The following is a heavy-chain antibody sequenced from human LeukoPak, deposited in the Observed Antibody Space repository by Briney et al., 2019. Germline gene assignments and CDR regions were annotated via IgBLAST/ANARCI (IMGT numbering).Heavy chain of an antibody. D-gene: IGHD2/OR15-2a*01. CDR1: GYSIRTGYY. CDR2: VYHSGST. CDR3: ARSYFSVGAFDI. J-gene: IGHJ3*02. Sequence: SETLSLTCGVSGYSIRTGYYWGWVRQPPGKDLEWIGSVYHSGSTYYNPSLKSRVNILVDRSKNQFSLSLTSVTAADTAVYYCARSYFSVGAFDIWGQGTMVTVSS. V-gene: IGHV4-38-2*01.